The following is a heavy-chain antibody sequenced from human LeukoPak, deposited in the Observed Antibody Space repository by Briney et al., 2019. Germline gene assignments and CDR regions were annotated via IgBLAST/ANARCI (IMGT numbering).Heavy chain of an antibody. Sequence: GGSLRLSCAASGFTFSKYGMHWVRQAPGKGLEWVAVIWFDGINTNHADSVKGRFTVSRDNSKNTLFLQMNSLRAEDTAVYFCVRDYCSGGSCYESKWFDPWGQGTLVTVSS. J-gene: IGHJ5*02. D-gene: IGHD2-15*01. V-gene: IGHV3-33*01. CDR1: GFTFSKYG. CDR3: VRDYCSGGSCYESKWFDP. CDR2: IWFDGINT.